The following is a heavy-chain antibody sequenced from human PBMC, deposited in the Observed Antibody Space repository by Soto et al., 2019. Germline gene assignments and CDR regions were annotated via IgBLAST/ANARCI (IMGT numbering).Heavy chain of an antibody. CDR2: ISYDGSNK. D-gene: IGHD3-10*02. V-gene: IGHV3-30-3*01. Sequence: GGSLRLSCATAGLTFKSYTLHWVRQTPGRGLQWVAVISYDGSNKYYADSVRGRFTISRDNSNSTLYQQMNSLRADDSAVYYCVGASMWTGKGLEYWGQGALVTVSS. J-gene: IGHJ4*02. CDR1: GLTFKSYT. CDR3: VGASMWTGKGLEY.